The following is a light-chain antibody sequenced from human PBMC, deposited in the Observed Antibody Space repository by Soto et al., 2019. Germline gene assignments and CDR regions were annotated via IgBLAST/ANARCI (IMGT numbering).Light chain of an antibody. CDR1: QSVSRY. J-gene: IGKJ5*01. V-gene: IGKV3-11*01. Sequence: EIVLTQSPATLSLSPGERATLSCRASQSVSRYLACYQQKPGQAPMLLIYDASNRATGIPARFSGSASGKDFTLTISSLEPEDFAVYYCQQRSNWPPLITFGQGTRLEIK. CDR3: QQRSNWPPLIT. CDR2: DAS.